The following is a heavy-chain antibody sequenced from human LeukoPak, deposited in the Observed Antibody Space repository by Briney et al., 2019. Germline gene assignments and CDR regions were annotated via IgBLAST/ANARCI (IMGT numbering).Heavy chain of an antibody. CDR2: INPNSGGT. J-gene: IGHJ4*02. V-gene: IGHV1-2*02. CDR1: GYTFTGYY. Sequence: ASVKVSCKASGYTFTGYYMHWVRQAPGQGLEWMGWINPNSGGTNYPQKFQGRVTMTRDTSISTAYMELSRLRSDDTAVYYCARGGSSYYYDSSGYYRYYFDYWGQGTLVTVSS. CDR3: ARGGSSYYYDSSGYYRYYFDY. D-gene: IGHD3-22*01.